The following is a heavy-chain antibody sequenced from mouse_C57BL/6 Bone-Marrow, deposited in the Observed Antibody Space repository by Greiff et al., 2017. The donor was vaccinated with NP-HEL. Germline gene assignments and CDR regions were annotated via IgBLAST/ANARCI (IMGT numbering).Heavy chain of an antibody. Sequence: VKLVESGPGLVQPSQSLSITCTVSGFSLTSYGVHWVRQSPGKGLEWLGVIWSGGSTDYNAAFISRLSISKDNSKSQVFFKMNSLQADDTAIYYCAREGYYGSSPNWYFDVWGTGTTVTVSS. CDR1: GFSLTSYG. D-gene: IGHD1-1*01. CDR3: AREGYYGSSPNWYFDV. J-gene: IGHJ1*03. CDR2: IWSGGST. V-gene: IGHV2-2*01.